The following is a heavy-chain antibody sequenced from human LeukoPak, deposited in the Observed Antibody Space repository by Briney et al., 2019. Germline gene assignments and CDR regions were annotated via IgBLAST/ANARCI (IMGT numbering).Heavy chain of an antibody. Sequence: ASVKVSCKASGYTFTSYAMNWVRQAPGQGLEWMGCINTNTGNPTYAQGFTGRFVFSLDTSVSTAYLQISSLKAEDTAVYYCARSPNYYDSSGPLYDWFDPWGQGTLVTVSS. D-gene: IGHD3-22*01. J-gene: IGHJ5*02. CDR2: INTNTGNP. CDR1: GYTFTSYA. V-gene: IGHV7-4-1*02. CDR3: ARSPNYYDSSGPLYDWFDP.